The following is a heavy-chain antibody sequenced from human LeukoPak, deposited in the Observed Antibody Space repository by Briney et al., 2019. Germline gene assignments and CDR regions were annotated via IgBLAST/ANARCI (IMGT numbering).Heavy chain of an antibody. D-gene: IGHD3-22*01. J-gene: IGHJ4*02. CDR3: ARYSSGFYFDY. V-gene: IGHV3-53*01. CDR1: GFTVSSNY. Sequence: GGSLRLSSAASGFTVSSNYMSWVRQAPGKGLEWVSVIYSGGSTYYADSVKGRFTISRDNSKNTLYLQMNSLRAEDTAVYYCARYSSGFYFDYWGQGTLVTVSS. CDR2: IYSGGST.